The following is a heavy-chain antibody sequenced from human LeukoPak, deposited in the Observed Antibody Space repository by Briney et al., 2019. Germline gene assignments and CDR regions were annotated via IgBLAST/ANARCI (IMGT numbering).Heavy chain of an antibody. J-gene: IGHJ4*02. CDR2: ISSSSSPM. CDR3: ARGTYFYDSSGYYHGWYFDY. Sequence: GGSLRLSCAASGFTFSDYYMSWIRQAPGKGLEWVSYISSSSSPMYNADSVKGRFTISRDSAKNSLYLQMNSLRDEDTAVYYCARGTYFYDSSGYYHGWYFDYWGQGTLVTVSS. V-gene: IGHV3-11*04. CDR1: GFTFSDYY. D-gene: IGHD3-22*01.